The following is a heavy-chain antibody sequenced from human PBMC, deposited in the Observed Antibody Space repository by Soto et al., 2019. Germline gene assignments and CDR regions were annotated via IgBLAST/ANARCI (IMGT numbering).Heavy chain of an antibody. V-gene: IGHV3-15*01. CDR2: IKSKTDGGTT. D-gene: IGHD3-3*01. Sequence: PGGSLRLSCAASGFTFSNAWMSWVRQAPGKGLEWVGRIKSKTDGGTTDYAAPVKGRFTISRDDSKNTLYLQMNSLKTEDTAVYYCTTGARFLEWLFPPYYGMDVWGQGTTVTVS. J-gene: IGHJ6*02. CDR1: GFTFSNAW. CDR3: TTGARFLEWLFPPYYGMDV.